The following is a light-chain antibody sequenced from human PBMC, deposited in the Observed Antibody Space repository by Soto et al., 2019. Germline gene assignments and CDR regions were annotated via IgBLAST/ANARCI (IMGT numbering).Light chain of an antibody. Sequence: EIVLTQSPGTLSLSPGERATLSCRAGQGVSSSYLAWYQHKPGQAPRLLIYGASSRATGIPDRFSGSGSGTDFTLTISRLEPEDFAVYYCQQYGTSRHGTFGQGTRLEIK. CDR1: QGVSSSY. CDR3: QQYGTSRHGT. CDR2: GAS. J-gene: IGKJ5*01. V-gene: IGKV3-20*01.